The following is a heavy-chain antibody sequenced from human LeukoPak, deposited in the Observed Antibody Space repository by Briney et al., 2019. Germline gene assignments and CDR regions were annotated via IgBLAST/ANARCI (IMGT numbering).Heavy chain of an antibody. V-gene: IGHV4-39*02. CDR3: ACILFDSSYYYNTDY. J-gene: IGHJ4*02. D-gene: IGHD3-22*01. Sequence: SETLSLSCTVSGGSISSSSYYWVWIRQPPEKGLEWIGSIYYSGSTYYNPSLKSRVTISVDTSKNHFSLKLSSVTAADTAVYYCACILFDSSYYYNTDYWGQGTLVTVS. CDR2: IYYSGST. CDR1: GGSISSSSYY.